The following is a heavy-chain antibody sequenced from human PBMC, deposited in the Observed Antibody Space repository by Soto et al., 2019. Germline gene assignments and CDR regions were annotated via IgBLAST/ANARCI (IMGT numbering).Heavy chain of an antibody. Sequence: PGGSLRLSCAASGFNFSSHWMHWVRQAPGNGLAWVSRITSDGSTTSHADSVKGRFTISRDNAKNTLHLQMNSLRAEDTAVYYCARDDYGMDVWGKGTTVTVSS. CDR1: GFNFSSHW. CDR3: ARDDYGMDV. CDR2: ITSDGSTT. J-gene: IGHJ6*04. V-gene: IGHV3-74*01.